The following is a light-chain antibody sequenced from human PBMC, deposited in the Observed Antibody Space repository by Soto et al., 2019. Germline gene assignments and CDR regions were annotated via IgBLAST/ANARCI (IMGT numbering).Light chain of an antibody. J-gene: IGKJ4*01. CDR3: QQYNDWPLT. CDR1: QSVNSN. CDR2: GAS. V-gene: IGKV3-15*01. Sequence: EKVMTQSPAALSVSPGERATPSCRASQSVNSNLAWYQQKAGQAPRLLLYGASTRATGIPARFSGSASGTEFTLTISSLQSEDSAVYYCQQYNDWPLTFGGGTKVEIK.